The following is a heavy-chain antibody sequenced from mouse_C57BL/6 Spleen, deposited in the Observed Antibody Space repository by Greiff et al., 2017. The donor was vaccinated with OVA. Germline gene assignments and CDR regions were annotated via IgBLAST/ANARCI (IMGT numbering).Heavy chain of an antibody. CDR2: IDPSDSYT. V-gene: IGHV1-50*01. D-gene: IGHD6-1*01. Sequence: QVQLQQSGAELVKPGASVKLSCKASGYTFTSYWMQWVKQRPGQGLEWIGEIDPSDSYTNYNQKFKGKATLTVDTSSSTAYMQLSSLTSEDSAVYYCARPLYYAMDYWGQGTSVTVSS. CDR3: ARPLYYAMDY. CDR1: GYTFTSYW. J-gene: IGHJ4*01.